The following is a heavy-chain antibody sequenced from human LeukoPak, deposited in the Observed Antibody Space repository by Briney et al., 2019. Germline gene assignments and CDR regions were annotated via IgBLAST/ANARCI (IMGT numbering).Heavy chain of an antibody. CDR3: ASADSSGYASFDY. D-gene: IGHD3-22*01. CDR1: GGSISSYY. V-gene: IGHV4-59*01. Sequence: SETLSLTCTVSGGSISSYYWSWIRQPPGKGLEWIGYIYYSGNTNYNPSLKSRVTISVDTSKNQFSLKLSSVTAADTAVYYCASADSSGYASFDYWGQGTLVTVSS. J-gene: IGHJ4*02. CDR2: IYYSGNT.